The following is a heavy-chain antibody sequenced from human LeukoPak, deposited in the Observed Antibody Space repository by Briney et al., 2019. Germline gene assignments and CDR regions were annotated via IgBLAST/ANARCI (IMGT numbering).Heavy chain of an antibody. CDR1: GFTFDDYA. CDR2: ISWNRGSI. Sequence: PGGSLRLSCAASGFTFDDYAMHWVRQAPGKGLEWVSGISWNRGSIGYADSVKGRFTIPGDNAKNSLYLQMNSLRAEDMALYYCAKGSNYYDSSGYSNYFDYWGQGTLVTVSS. CDR3: AKGSNYYDSSGYSNYFDY. D-gene: IGHD3-22*01. V-gene: IGHV3-9*03. J-gene: IGHJ4*02.